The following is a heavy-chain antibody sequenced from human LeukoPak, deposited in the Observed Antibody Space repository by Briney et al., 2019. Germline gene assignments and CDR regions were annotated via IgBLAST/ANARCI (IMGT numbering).Heavy chain of an antibody. Sequence: PSETLSLTCTVSGGSISSYYWSWIRQPPGKGLEWIGYIYYSGSTNYNPSLKSRVTISVDTSKNQFSLKLSSVTAAGTAVYYCARAPASSYYYDSSGYYYSWLDPWGQGTLVTVSS. D-gene: IGHD3-22*01. CDR2: IYYSGST. CDR3: ARAPASSYYYDSSGYYYSWLDP. V-gene: IGHV4-59*01. J-gene: IGHJ5*02. CDR1: GGSISSYY.